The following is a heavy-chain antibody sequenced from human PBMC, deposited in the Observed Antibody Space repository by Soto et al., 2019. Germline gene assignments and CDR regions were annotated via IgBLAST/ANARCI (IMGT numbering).Heavy chain of an antibody. Sequence: SETLSLTCAVYGGSFSGYYWSWIRQPPGKGLEWIGEINHSGSTNYNPSLKSRVTVSVDTSKNQFSLKLGSVTAADTAVYYCAREHITIFGVVIIPNNWFDPWGQGTLVTVSS. J-gene: IGHJ5*02. CDR1: GGSFSGYY. CDR3: AREHITIFGVVIIPNNWFDP. D-gene: IGHD3-3*01. CDR2: INHSGST. V-gene: IGHV4-34*01.